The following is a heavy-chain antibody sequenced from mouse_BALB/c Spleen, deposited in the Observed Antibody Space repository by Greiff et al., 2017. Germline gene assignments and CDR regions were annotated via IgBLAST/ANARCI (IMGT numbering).Heavy chain of an antibody. CDR1: GFTFSSYT. CDR3: TRVYYDYGYAMDY. J-gene: IGHJ4*01. D-gene: IGHD2-4*01. V-gene: IGHV5-6-4*01. CDR2: ISSGGSYT. Sequence: EVHLVESGGGLVKPGGSLKLSCAASGFTFSSYTMSWVRQTPEKRLEWVATISSGGSYTYYPDSVKGRFTISRDNAKNTLYLQMSSLKSEDTAMYYCTRVYYDYGYAMDYWGQGTSVTVSS.